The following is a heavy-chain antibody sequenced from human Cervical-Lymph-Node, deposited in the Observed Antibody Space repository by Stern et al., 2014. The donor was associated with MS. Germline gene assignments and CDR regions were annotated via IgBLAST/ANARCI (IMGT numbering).Heavy chain of an antibody. V-gene: IGHV2-5*01. CDR2: SYWNDGE. CDR1: GFSLTTSGVG. CDR3: AHRTRDQQIFDY. J-gene: IGHJ4*02. Sequence: ESGPTLVKPTQTLTLTCTFSGFSLTTSGVGVGWIRQPPGKALEWLALSYWNDGERYKPALENRLTITRDTSKNQVVLTLTNMDPVDTATYYCAHRTRDQQIFDYWGQGILVTVSS.